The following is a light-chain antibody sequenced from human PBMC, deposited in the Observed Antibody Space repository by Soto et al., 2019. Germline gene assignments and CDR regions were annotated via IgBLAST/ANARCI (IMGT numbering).Light chain of an antibody. CDR3: QQRSSWPS. V-gene: IGKV3-11*01. CDR2: DAS. CDR1: QTINNY. Sequence: EIVLTQSPATLSLSPGERGTLSCRASQTINNYLAWYQQKPGQAPRLLIFDASNRATGIPARFSGSGSGTDFTLTINSLEPEDFAVYYCQQRSSWPSFGQGTRLEIK. J-gene: IGKJ5*01.